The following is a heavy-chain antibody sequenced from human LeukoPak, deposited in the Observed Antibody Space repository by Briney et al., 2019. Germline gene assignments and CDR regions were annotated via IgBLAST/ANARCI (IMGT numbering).Heavy chain of an antibody. D-gene: IGHD6-19*01. J-gene: IGHJ4*02. Sequence: SETLSLTCTVSGGSISSSTYFWGWIRQPPGKGLEWIGTIYYSGSTYYNPSLKSRVTISVDSSKNQFSLRLSSVTAADTAVYYCAKVYSSGWHNFDYWGQGTLVTVSS. CDR1: GGSISSSTYF. V-gene: IGHV4-39*07. CDR2: IYYSGST. CDR3: AKVYSSGWHNFDY.